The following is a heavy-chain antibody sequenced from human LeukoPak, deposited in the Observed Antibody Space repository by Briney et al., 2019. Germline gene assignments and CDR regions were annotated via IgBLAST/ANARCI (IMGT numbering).Heavy chain of an antibody. Sequence: SSVPVPRQPSVCTFSNYAIRWVRQPPAPGLEWMEGIIPIFGTENYEHKFQDTGTITADESTSIVYMELSSLRSEDTAVYYCVREVRDIVLVPAGKYYYYYGMDVWGKGTTVTVSS. D-gene: IGHD2-2*01. V-gene: IGHV1-69*01. CDR2: IIPIFGTE. CDR3: VREVRDIVLVPAGKYYYYYGMDV. J-gene: IGHJ6*04. CDR1: VCTFSNYA.